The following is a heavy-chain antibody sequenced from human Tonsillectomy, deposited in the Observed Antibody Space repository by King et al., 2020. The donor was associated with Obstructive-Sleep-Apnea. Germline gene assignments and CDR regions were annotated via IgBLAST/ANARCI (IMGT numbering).Heavy chain of an antibody. Sequence: EQLVQSGAEVKKPGASVTVSCKASGYTFTSYDIIWVRQATGQGLEWMGWMNPSSGNTGYVQKFQGRVTMTRNTSISTAYMEVSSLRSDDTAVYFCARPLGYSCAFWGQGTLVTVSS. D-gene: IGHD5-18*01. CDR2: MNPSSGNT. J-gene: IGHJ4*02. CDR3: ARPLGYSCAF. CDR1: GYTFTSYD. V-gene: IGHV1-8*01.